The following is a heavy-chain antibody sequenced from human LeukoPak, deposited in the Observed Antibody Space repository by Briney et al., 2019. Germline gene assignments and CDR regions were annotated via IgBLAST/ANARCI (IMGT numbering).Heavy chain of an antibody. CDR1: GYTFTSYY. CDR2: INPSGGST. D-gene: IGHD3-22*01. CDR3: ARDLVDDSSGYYSRGASPGY. V-gene: IGHV1-46*01. J-gene: IGHJ4*02. Sequence: ASVKVSYNASGYTFTSYYMHWVRQAPGQGLEWMGIINPSGGSTSYAQKFQGRVTMTRDTSTSTVYMELSSLRSEDTAVYYCARDLVDDSSGYYSRGASPGYWGQGTLVTVSS.